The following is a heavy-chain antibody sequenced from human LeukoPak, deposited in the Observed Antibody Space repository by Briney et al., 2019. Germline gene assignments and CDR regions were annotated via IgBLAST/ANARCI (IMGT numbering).Heavy chain of an antibody. D-gene: IGHD1-26*01. Sequence: GGSLRLSCAASGFTFSDYYMSWIRQAPGKGLEWVSYISGSGSTIDYADSVKGRFTISRDNAKNSLYLQMNSLRAEDTAVYYCAKDRSGSYSQGLDYWGQGTLVTVSS. J-gene: IGHJ4*02. CDR3: AKDRSGSYSQGLDY. CDR2: ISGSGSTI. CDR1: GFTFSDYY. V-gene: IGHV3-11*04.